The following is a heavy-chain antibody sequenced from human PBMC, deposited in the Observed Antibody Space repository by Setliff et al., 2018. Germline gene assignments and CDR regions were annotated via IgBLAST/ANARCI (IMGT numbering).Heavy chain of an antibody. CDR2: FHTGGAT. V-gene: IGHV4-61*09. CDR1: GGSISCGGFY. D-gene: IGHD3-10*01. J-gene: IGHJ4*02. Sequence: PSETLSLTCSVSGGSISCGGFYWSWIRQSAGRGPEWIGHFHTGGATDYNLSLKSRVTISLDSSKNQFSLRLSSVTAADAAVYFCARESATIGEFPLYYFDKWGQGIPVTVSS. CDR3: ARESATIGEFPLYYFDK.